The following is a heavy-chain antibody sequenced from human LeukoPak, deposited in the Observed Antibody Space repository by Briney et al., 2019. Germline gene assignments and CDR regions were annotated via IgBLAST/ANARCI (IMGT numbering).Heavy chain of an antibody. J-gene: IGHJ4*02. CDR1: GGYISSSSYY. CDR2: IYYSGST. V-gene: IGHV4-39*01. D-gene: IGHD3-3*01. CDR3: AGGRPILKITIFGVVSFDY. Sequence: SETLSLTCTVSGGYISSSSYYWGWIRQPPGKGLEWIGSIYYSGSTYYNPSLKSRVTISVDTSKNQFSLKLSSVTAADTAVYYCAGGRPILKITIFGVVSFDYWGQGTLVTVSS.